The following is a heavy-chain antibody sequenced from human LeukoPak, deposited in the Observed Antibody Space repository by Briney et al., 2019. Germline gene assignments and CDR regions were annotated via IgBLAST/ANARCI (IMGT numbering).Heavy chain of an antibody. CDR1: GYTFTNYY. CDR3: ARDYQYSSSPGYDY. D-gene: IGHD6-6*01. J-gene: IGHJ4*02. Sequence: SVKVSCKASGYTFTNYYIHWVRQAPGQGLEWMGGIIPIFGTANYAQKFQGRVTITADESTSTAYMELSSLRSEDTAVYYCARDYQYSSSPGYDYWGQGTLVTVSS. CDR2: IIPIFGTA. V-gene: IGHV1-69*13.